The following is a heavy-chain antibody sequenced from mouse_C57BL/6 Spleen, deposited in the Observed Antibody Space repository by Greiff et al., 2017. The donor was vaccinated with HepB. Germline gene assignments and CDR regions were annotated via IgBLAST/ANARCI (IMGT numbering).Heavy chain of an antibody. D-gene: IGHD1-1*01. V-gene: IGHV1-18*01. CDR2: INPNNGGT. J-gene: IGHJ1*03. CDR3: ARGLYYCGSSYQPWYFDV. CDR1: GYTFTDYN. Sequence: EVQLQQSGPELVKPGASVKIPCKASGYTFTDYNMDWVKQSHGKSLEWIGDINPNNGGTIYNQKFKGKATLTVDKSSSTAYMELRSLTSEDTAVYYCARGLYYCGSSYQPWYFDVWGTGTTVTVSS.